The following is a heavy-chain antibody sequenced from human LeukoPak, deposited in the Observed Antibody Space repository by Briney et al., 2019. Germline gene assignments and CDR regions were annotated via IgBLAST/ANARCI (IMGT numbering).Heavy chain of an antibody. CDR2: IYYSGST. CDR3: AREEWLRSKTIDY. J-gene: IGHJ4*02. CDR1: GGSISSTNW. D-gene: IGHD5-12*01. Sequence: SGTLSLTCAVSGGSISSTNWWSWVRQPPGKGLEWIGSIYYSGSTYYNPSLKSRVTISVDTSKNQFSLKLSSVTAADTAVYYCAREEWLRSKTIDYWGQGTLVTVSS. V-gene: IGHV4-4*02.